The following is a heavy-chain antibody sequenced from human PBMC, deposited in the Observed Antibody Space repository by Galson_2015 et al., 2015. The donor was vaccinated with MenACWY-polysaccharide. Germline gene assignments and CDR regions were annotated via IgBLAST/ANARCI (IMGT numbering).Heavy chain of an antibody. Sequence: TLSLTCTVSGGPISSGDFFWTWVRQTPGKGLEWIGYIHSGGTGNDNPSLRSRIVISMDTSKNQFSLKLKSVTAADTAMYYCASLPLGYCSSGRCFGWFDPWGQGTLVTVSS. CDR3: ASLPLGYCSSGRCFGWFDP. V-gene: IGHV4-30-4*01. CDR2: IHSGGTG. J-gene: IGHJ5*02. CDR1: GGPISSGDFF. D-gene: IGHD2-15*01.